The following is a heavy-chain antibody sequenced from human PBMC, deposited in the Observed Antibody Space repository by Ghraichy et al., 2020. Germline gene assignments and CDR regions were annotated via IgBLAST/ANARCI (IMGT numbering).Heavy chain of an antibody. J-gene: IGHJ4*02. CDR2: ISSSSSTI. D-gene: IGHD1-26*01. Sequence: SCAASGFTFSSYSMNWVRQAPGKGLEWVSYISSSSSTIYYADSVKGRFTISRDNAKNSLYLQMNSLRDEDTAVYYCARGSIVGASRFDYWGQGTLVTVSS. V-gene: IGHV3-48*02. CDR1: GFTFSSYS. CDR3: ARGSIVGASRFDY.